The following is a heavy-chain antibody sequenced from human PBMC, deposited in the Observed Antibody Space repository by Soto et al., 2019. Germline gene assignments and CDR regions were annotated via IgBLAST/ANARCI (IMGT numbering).Heavy chain of an antibody. D-gene: IGHD2-21*01. J-gene: IGHJ4*02. V-gene: IGHV3-74*01. CDR1: GFTFSSYW. CDR2: TNTDGKSA. CDR3: ARELPISWSFDY. Sequence: GGSLRLSCKASGFTFSSYWMHWVRQSPGKGLEWLVRTNTDGKSATFADSVKGRFTLSRDNPRNRLYLEMHSLRAEDTAVYYCARELPISWSFDYWGQGTPVTVSS.